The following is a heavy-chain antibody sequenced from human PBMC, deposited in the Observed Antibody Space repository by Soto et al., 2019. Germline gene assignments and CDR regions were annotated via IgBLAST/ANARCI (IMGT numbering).Heavy chain of an antibody. J-gene: IGHJ4*02. CDR2: IYYSGST. V-gene: IGHV4-31*11. D-gene: IGHD2-21*02. Sequence: QVQLQESGPGLVKPSQTLSLSCAVSGGPISSVNYYWSWIRQHPGKGLEWIGYIYYSGSTYYNPSLKSRVSMSVDTSKNQSSMKLTSVTAADTAVYYCPRDRVTTQAFDSWGQGTLVTVSS. CDR1: GGPISSVNYY. CDR3: PRDRVTTQAFDS.